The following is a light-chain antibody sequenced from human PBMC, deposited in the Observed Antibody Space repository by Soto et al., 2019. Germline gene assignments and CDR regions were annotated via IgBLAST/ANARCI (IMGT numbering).Light chain of an antibody. V-gene: IGLV1-44*01. Sequence: QSVLTQPPPASGTPVHTVSISCSGSNPNIGSNTVNWFLQLPGTVHKLLIYTDIQRPSGVPARFSGSKSCNSPSPAISGLQSEDEGDYFCASWDDSLNAVVLGGGTQLTV. CDR2: TDI. CDR1: NPNIGSNT. J-gene: IGLJ2*01. CDR3: ASWDDSLNAVV.